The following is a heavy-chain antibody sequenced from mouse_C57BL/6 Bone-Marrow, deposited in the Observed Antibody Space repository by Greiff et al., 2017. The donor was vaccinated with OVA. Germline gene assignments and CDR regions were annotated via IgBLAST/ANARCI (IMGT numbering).Heavy chain of an antibody. CDR3: ARLWFYYAMDY. V-gene: IGHV1-55*01. Sequence: VQLQQPGAELVKPGASVKMSCKASGYTFPSYWITWLKQRPGQGLEWIGYIYPGIGSTNSNEKFKSKATLTVDTSSSTAYMQLSSLTSEDSAVYDCARLWFYYAMDYWGQGTSVTVSA. D-gene: IGHD2-2*01. CDR2: IYPGIGST. J-gene: IGHJ4*01. CDR1: GYTFPSYW.